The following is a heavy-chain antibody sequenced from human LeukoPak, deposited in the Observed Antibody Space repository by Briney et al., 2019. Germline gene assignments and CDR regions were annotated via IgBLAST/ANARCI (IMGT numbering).Heavy chain of an antibody. CDR2: ISGSGGST. CDR1: GFTFSSYA. V-gene: IGHV3-23*01. J-gene: IGHJ4*02. CDR3: AKIPGKWELFRRY. Sequence: GGSLRLSCAASGFTFSSYAMSWVRQAPGKGLEWVSAISGSGGSTYYADSVKGRFTISRDNSKNTLYLQMNSLRAEDAAVYYCAKIPGKWELFRRYWGQGTLVTVSS. D-gene: IGHD1-26*01.